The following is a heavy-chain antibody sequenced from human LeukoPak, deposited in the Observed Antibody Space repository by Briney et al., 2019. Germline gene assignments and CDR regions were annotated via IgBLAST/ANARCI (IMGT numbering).Heavy chain of an antibody. CDR2: IYHSGST. D-gene: IGHD3-10*01. J-gene: IGHJ4*02. Sequence: TPSQTLSLTCAVSGGSISSGGYSWSWIRQPPGKGLEWIGYIYHSGSTNYNPSLKSRVTISVDTSKNQFSLKLSSVTAADTAVYYCAYGSGSYRGGCADYWGQGTLVTVSS. CDR1: GGSISSGGYS. CDR3: AYGSGSYRGGCADY. V-gene: IGHV4-30-2*01.